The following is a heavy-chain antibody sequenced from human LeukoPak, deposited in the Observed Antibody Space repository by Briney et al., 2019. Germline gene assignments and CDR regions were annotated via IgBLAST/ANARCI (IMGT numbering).Heavy chain of an antibody. CDR3: GRGRGREVLITKSRRSFWFDS. D-gene: IGHD3-22*01. CDR1: GRSMSSGSSG. V-gene: IGHV4-39*07. Sequence: SQTMSLTCTLSGRSMSSGSSGWSWIRHPPLKGLEGLGSTYYSESTYYNPSLKRPVTRSLDTSQYKFSLKLSSVTTPDTTVYGCGRGRGREVLITKSRRSFWFDSWGQGTLVTVSS. CDR2: TYYSEST. J-gene: IGHJ5*01.